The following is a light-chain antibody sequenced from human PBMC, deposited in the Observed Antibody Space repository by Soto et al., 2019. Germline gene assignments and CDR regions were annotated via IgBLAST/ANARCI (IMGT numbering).Light chain of an antibody. Sequence: QSVLTQAPSASGAPGQRVTMSCSGSSSNIGTNTVNWYQQLPGAPPKFLIYDNYRRPSGVPDRFSGAQSGTSASLAISGLQFADEADYYCSAWDDSLNSTVFGGGTKLTVL. V-gene: IGLV1-44*01. CDR2: DNY. J-gene: IGLJ2*01. CDR1: SSNIGTNT. CDR3: SAWDDSLNSTV.